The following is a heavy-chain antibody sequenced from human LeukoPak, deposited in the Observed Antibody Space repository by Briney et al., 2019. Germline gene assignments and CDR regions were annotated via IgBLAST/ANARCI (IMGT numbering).Heavy chain of an antibody. CDR2: ISGSGGST. J-gene: IGHJ4*02. V-gene: IGHV3-23*01. CDR3: AKVGRYFDWSQFDY. D-gene: IGHD3-9*01. Sequence: GGSLRLSCAASGFTFSSYAMSWVRQAPGKGLEWVSAISGSGGSTYYADSVKGRFTVSRDNSKNTLYLQMNSLRAEDTAVYYCAKVGRYFDWSQFDYWGQGTLVTVSS. CDR1: GFTFSSYA.